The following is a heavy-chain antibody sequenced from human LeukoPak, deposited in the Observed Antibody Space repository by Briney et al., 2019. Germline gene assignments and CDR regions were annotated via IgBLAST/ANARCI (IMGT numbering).Heavy chain of an antibody. J-gene: IGHJ6*03. D-gene: IGHD5-24*01. CDR2: IIPIFGTA. Sequence: ASVKVSCKASGGTFSSYAISWVRQAPGQGLEWMGGIIPIFGTANYAQKFQGRVTITADESTSTAYMELSRLRSDDTAVYYCAREALVREMATWYYYYYMDVWGKGTTVTVSS. V-gene: IGHV1-69*13. CDR3: AREALVREMATWYYYYYMDV. CDR1: GGTFSSYA.